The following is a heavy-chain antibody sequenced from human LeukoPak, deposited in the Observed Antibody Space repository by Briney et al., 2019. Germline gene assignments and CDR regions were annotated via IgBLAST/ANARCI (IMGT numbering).Heavy chain of an antibody. V-gene: IGHV1-46*01. CDR2: INPSGGST. D-gene: IGHD6-6*01. Sequence: ASVKVSCKASGYTFTGYYMHWVRQAPGQGLEWMGIINPSGGSTSYAQKFRGRVTMARDMSTSTVYMELSSLRSEDTAVYYCARDQSSSYFYFDYWGQGTLVTVSS. J-gene: IGHJ4*02. CDR3: ARDQSSSYFYFDY. CDR1: GYTFTGYY.